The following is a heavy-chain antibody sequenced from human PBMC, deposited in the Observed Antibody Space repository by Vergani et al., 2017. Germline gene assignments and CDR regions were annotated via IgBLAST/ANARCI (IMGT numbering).Heavy chain of an antibody. D-gene: IGHD1-1*01. CDR2: IDPADSDT. V-gene: IGHV5-51*01. Sequence: EVELVPSGPEMRTPGAPLKISCKGSEYSFGNYWIGWLRQMPGKGLEWMGIIDPADSDTRYSPSFQGQVTIAAYKSISTAFLQWDSLKASATALYYCARHTTDTDSWGQGTLVTVSS. CDR1: EYSFGNYW. CDR3: ARHTTDTDS. J-gene: IGHJ4*02.